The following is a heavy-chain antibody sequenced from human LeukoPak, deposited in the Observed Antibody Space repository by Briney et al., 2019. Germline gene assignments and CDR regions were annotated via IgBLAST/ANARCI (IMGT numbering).Heavy chain of an antibody. CDR2: TNWNGART. Sequence: PGGSLRLSCAASGFTFDDYGMSWVRQAPGKVLEWVSGTNWNGARTGYADSVKGRFIISRDNAKNSLYLQMNSLRAEDTALYYCARGAEVQLWSYYFDYWGQGTLVTVSS. J-gene: IGHJ4*02. V-gene: IGHV3-20*04. CDR3: ARGAEVQLWSYYFDY. D-gene: IGHD5-18*01. CDR1: GFTFDDYG.